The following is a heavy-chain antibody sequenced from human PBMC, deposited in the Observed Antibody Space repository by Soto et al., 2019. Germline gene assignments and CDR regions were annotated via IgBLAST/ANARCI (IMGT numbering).Heavy chain of an antibody. CDR1: GDSVSSNSAA. D-gene: IGHD3-3*01. Sequence: PTHPLSYAISGDSVSSNSAAWNWIRKSPSRGLEWLGRTYYRSKWYNDYAVSVKSRITINPDTSKNQFSLQLNSVTPEDTAVYYCAREGPGVVIITSFTFDICGQGTLVSVSS. J-gene: IGHJ3*02. V-gene: IGHV6-1*01. CDR3: AREGPGVVIITSFTFDI. CDR2: TYYRSKWYN.